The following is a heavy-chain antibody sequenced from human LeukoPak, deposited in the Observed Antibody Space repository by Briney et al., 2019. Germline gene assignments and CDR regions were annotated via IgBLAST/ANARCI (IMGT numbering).Heavy chain of an antibody. Sequence: SETLSLTCTVSSGSISSGCYYWSWIRQPAGKGLEWIGRIYISGSTNYSPSLKSRVTISLDTSKNEFSLRLSSVTAADTAVYYCARVGYGYYVDYWGQGTLVTVSS. CDR3: ARVGYGYYVDY. V-gene: IGHV4-61*02. D-gene: IGHD5-18*01. CDR1: SGSISSGCYY. CDR2: IYISGST. J-gene: IGHJ4*02.